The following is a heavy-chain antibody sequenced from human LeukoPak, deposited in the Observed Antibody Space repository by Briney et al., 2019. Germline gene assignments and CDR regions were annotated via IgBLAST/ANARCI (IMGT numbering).Heavy chain of an antibody. CDR3: ARDLSIAAAGSAFDI. V-gene: IGHV3-30-3*01. D-gene: IGHD6-13*01. J-gene: IGHJ3*02. Sequence: GGSLRLSCAASGFTFSSYAMHRVRQAPGKGLEWVAVISYDGSNKYYADSVKGRFTISRDNSKNTLYLQMNSLRAEDTAVYYCARDLSIAAAGSAFDIWGQGTMVTVSS. CDR2: ISYDGSNK. CDR1: GFTFSSYA.